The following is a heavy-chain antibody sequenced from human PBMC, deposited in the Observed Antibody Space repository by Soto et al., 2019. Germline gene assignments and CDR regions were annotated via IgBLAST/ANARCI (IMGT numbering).Heavy chain of an antibody. Sequence: QAQLVESGGGVVQPGRSLRLSCAASGFTFSNYGIHWVRQASGKGLEWVAVISYDGSNKLYADSVKGRFTISRDNSKNTVYLQMNSLRAEVTAMYYCAKSAYSEWYFDVWGRGTLLTVSS. CDR1: GFTFSNYG. CDR3: AKSAYSEWYFDV. V-gene: IGHV3-30*18. D-gene: IGHD2-15*01. CDR2: ISYDGSNK. J-gene: IGHJ2*01.